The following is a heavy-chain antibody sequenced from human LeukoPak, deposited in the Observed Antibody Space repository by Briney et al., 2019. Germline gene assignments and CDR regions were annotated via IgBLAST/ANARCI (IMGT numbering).Heavy chain of an antibody. CDR3: ARDLYDSSGYPDTNFDY. D-gene: IGHD3-22*01. Sequence: SVKVSCKASGGTFSSYAISWVRQAPGQGLEWMGRIIPILGIANYAQKFQGRVTITADKSTSTAYMELSSLRSEDTAVYYCARDLYDSSGYPDTNFDYWGQGTLVTVSS. CDR1: GGTFSSYA. CDR2: IIPILGIA. V-gene: IGHV1-69*04. J-gene: IGHJ4*02.